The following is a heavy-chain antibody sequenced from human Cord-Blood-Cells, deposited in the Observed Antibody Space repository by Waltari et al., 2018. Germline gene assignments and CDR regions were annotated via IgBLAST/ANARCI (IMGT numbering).Heavy chain of an antibody. CDR1: GGSISSSSYY. D-gene: IGHD3-9*01. J-gene: IGHJ3*02. CDR3: ARFDWFHAFDI. Sequence: QLQLQESGPGLVKPSETLSLTCTVSGGSISSSSYYWGWIRQPPGKGLEWIGSIYYSGSTYYNPPLKSRVTISVDTSKNQFSLKLSSVTAADTAVYYCARFDWFHAFDIWGQGTMVTVSS. V-gene: IGHV4-39*01. CDR2: IYYSGST.